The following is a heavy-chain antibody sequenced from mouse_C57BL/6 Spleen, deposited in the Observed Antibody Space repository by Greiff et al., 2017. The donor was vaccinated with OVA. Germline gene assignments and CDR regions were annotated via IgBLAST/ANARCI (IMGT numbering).Heavy chain of an antibody. CDR1: GYTFTDYY. V-gene: IGHV1-19*01. Sequence: DVKLQESGPVLVKPGASVKMSCKASGYTFTDYYMNWVKQSHGKSLEWIGVINPYNGGTSYNQKFKGKATLTVDKSSSTAYMELNSLTSEDSAVYYCARGYYGSSLYYAMDYWGQGTSVTVSS. J-gene: IGHJ4*01. D-gene: IGHD1-1*01. CDR3: ARGYYGSSLYYAMDY. CDR2: INPYNGGT.